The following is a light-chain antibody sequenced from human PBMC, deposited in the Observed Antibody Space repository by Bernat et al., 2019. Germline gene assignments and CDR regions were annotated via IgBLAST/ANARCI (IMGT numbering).Light chain of an antibody. CDR3: GSYAGSSTFYA. J-gene: IGLJ1*01. CDR2: DVR. Sequence: QSALTQPRSVSGSPGQSVTISCTGTSSDVGGYNYVSWYQQHPGKAPKLMIYDVRKRPSGVPDRFSGSKSGNTASLTISGLQAEDEADYYGGSYAGSSTFYAFGSGTKVTVL. V-gene: IGLV2-11*01. CDR1: SSDVGGYNY.